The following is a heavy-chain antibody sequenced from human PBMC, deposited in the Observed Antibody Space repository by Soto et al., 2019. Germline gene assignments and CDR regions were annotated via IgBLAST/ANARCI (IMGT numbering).Heavy chain of an antibody. V-gene: IGHV4-59*01. Sequence: PSETLSLTCTVSGGSISRYCWSWIRQPPGKGLEWIGYMYNTGSTVDNPSFKSRLTISVDTSKNQFSLKLNSVTAADTAVYYCARDLWGYCGTDCYPLDVWGQGTTVTVSS. CDR3: ARDLWGYCGTDCYPLDV. J-gene: IGHJ6*02. CDR2: MYNTGST. CDR1: GGSISRYC. D-gene: IGHD2-21*02.